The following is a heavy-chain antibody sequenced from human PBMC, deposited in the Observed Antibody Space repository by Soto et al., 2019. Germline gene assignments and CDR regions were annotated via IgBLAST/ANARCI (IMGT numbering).Heavy chain of an antibody. CDR2: ISVDNGNT. J-gene: IGHJ5*02. Sequence: QGQLVQSGAAVKKPGASVKVSCKASGYTFTDYDISWVRQAPGQGLEWMGWISVDNGNTKYVESLHGRVTMTTDTAESTAYLYVRSLRSDDTAVYYCATTSVSTYNRFDPWGQATLVAVSS. CDR3: ATTSVSTYNRFDP. D-gene: IGHD6-13*01. V-gene: IGHV1-18*01. CDR1: GYTFTDYD.